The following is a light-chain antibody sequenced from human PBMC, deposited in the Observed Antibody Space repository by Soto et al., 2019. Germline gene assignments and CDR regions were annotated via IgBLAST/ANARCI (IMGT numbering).Light chain of an antibody. Sequence: QSALTQPASVSGSPGQPFPISCTGPGSAVGAFDYVSWYQQRPGKAPKLLIYQVSNRPSGVSNRFSGSKSGSTASLSISGLQAEDEADYYCNSYTSSSTYVFGPGTKVTVL. V-gene: IGLV2-14*01. CDR2: QVS. CDR3: NSYTSSSTYV. CDR1: GSAVGAFDY. J-gene: IGLJ1*01.